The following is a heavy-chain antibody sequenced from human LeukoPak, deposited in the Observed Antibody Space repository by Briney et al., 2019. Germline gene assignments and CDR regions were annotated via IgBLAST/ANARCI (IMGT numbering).Heavy chain of an antibody. CDR2: INPNSGGT. CDR3: ARSWGAVDTAMVGSAYYYYGMDV. V-gene: IGHV1-2*06. Sequence: ASVKVSCKASGYTFTGYYMHWVRQAPGQGLDWMGRINPNSGGTNYAQKFQGRVTMTRDTSISTAYMELSRLRSDDTAVYYCARSWGAVDTAMVGSAYYYYGMDVWGQGTTVTVSS. D-gene: IGHD5-18*01. CDR1: GYTFTGYY. J-gene: IGHJ6*02.